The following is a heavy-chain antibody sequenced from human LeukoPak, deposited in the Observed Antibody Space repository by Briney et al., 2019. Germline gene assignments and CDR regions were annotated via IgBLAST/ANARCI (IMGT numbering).Heavy chain of an antibody. J-gene: IGHJ4*02. V-gene: IGHV3-23*01. Sequence: PGGSLRLSCAASGFTFSSYAMSWVRQARGKGLEWVSAISGSRGSTYYADPVKGRFTVSRDNSKNTLYLQMTSLRAEDTAVYYCAKRDRNGQNDYWGQGTLVTVSS. D-gene: IGHD1-14*01. CDR1: GFTFSSYA. CDR2: ISGSRGST. CDR3: AKRDRNGQNDY.